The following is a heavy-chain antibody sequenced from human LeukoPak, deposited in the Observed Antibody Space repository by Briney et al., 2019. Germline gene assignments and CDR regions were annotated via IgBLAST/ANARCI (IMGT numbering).Heavy chain of an antibody. CDR3: ATKYCSSVSCYYDY. D-gene: IGHD2-2*01. CDR2: INSDGSST. Sequence: GGSLRLSCAASGFTFSSYWMHWVRQAPGKGLLCVSRINSDGSSTGYADSVKGRFTISRDNAKNTLYLQMNSLRAEDTAVCYCATKYCSSVSCYYDYWGQGTLVTVSS. V-gene: IGHV3-74*01. CDR1: GFTFSSYW. J-gene: IGHJ4*02.